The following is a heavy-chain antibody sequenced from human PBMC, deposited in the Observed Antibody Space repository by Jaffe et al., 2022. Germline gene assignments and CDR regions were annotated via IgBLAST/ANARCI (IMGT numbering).Heavy chain of an antibody. J-gene: IGHJ4*02. V-gene: IGHV1-46*01. CDR2: INPSGGST. CDR3: ARGTPYYDILTGYPYYFDY. Sequence: QVQLVQSGAEVKKPGASVKVSCKASGYTFTSYYMHWVRQAPGQGLEWMGIINPSGGSTSYAQKFQGRVTMTRDTSTSTVYMELSSLRSEDTAVYYCARGTPYYDILTGYPYYFDYWGQGTLVTVSS. D-gene: IGHD3-9*01. CDR1: GYTFTSYY.